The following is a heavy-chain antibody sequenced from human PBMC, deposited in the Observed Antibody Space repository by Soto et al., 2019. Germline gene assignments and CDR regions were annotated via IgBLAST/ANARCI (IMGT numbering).Heavy chain of an antibody. Sequence: QVQLMQSGAEVKKPGASVKVSCKASGDTFTDYYIHWVRQAPGQGLEWMGTVNPSGGHTTYAQHFGGRVPMTRDTSTNTPFMELTSPTSDDTAVYYCASGGHVVVVTAALAYWGQGTLVTVSS. D-gene: IGHD2-21*02. J-gene: IGHJ4*02. CDR3: ASGGHVVVVTAALAY. CDR2: VNPSGGHT. CDR1: GDTFTDYY. V-gene: IGHV1-46*01.